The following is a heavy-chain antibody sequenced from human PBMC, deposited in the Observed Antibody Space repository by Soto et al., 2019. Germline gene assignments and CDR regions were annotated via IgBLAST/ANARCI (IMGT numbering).Heavy chain of an antibody. J-gene: IGHJ4*02. Sequence: EVQLVESGGGLVQPGGSLKLSCAASGFTFSGSAMHWVRQTSGKGLEWVGRIRSKVNSYATAYAASVKGRFTISRDDSKNTAYLQMNSLKTEDTAVCYCTRDSSGWPDWGQGTLVTVSS. CDR3: TRDSSGWPD. D-gene: IGHD6-19*01. CDR2: IRSKVNSYAT. V-gene: IGHV3-73*02. CDR1: GFTFSGSA.